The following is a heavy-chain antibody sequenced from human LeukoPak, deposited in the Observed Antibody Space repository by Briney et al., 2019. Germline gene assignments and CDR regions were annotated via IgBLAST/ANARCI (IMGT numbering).Heavy chain of an antibody. CDR1: GFTFSNYG. V-gene: IGHV3-30*02. CDR2: IRYDGSNK. D-gene: IGHD1-14*01. Sequence: GGSLRLSCAASGFTFSNYGMHWVRQAPGKGLEWVAFIRYDGSNKCYADSVKGRFTISRDNSKNTLYLQMNSLRAEDTAVYYCARDPKSPQPRTTLYYFDYWGQGTLVTVSS. CDR3: ARDPKSPQPRTTLYYFDY. J-gene: IGHJ4*02.